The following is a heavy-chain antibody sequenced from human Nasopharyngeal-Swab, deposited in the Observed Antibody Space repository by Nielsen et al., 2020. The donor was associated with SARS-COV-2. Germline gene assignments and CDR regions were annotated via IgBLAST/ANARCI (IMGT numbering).Heavy chain of an antibody. CDR2: IGAYNGNT. J-gene: IGHJ4*02. CDR1: GYIFTSYD. Sequence: ASVQVSCKASGYIFTSYDISWVRQARGQGLEGMGWIGAYNGNTNYAQKFQDRVTMTTDTSTSTVYMELRSLRSDDTAVYYCARHGMAEDYWGQGTLVTVSS. CDR3: ARHGMAEDY. V-gene: IGHV1-18*01. D-gene: IGHD5-24*01.